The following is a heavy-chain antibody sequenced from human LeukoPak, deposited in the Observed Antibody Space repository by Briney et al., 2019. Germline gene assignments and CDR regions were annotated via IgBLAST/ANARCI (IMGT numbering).Heavy chain of an antibody. J-gene: IGHJ4*02. D-gene: IGHD5-18*01. CDR2: IIPIFGTA. CDR1: GYTFTNYA. Sequence: SVKVSCKASGYTFTNYAMHWVRQAPGQGLEWMGGIIPIFGTANYAQKFQGRVTITADKSTSTAYMELSSLRSEDTAVYYCARGYSYAETTFDYWGQGTLVTVSS. V-gene: IGHV1-69*06. CDR3: ARGYSYAETTFDY.